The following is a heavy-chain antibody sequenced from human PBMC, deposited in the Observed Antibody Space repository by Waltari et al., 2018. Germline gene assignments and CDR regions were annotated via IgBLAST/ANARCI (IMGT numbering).Heavy chain of an antibody. V-gene: IGHV3-9*01. CDR1: GGSISSGSYY. CDR3: AKDRVYGSGSYSFDY. D-gene: IGHD3-10*01. CDR2: ISWNSDNI. J-gene: IGHJ4*02. Sequence: VQLQESGPGLVKPSQTLSLTCTVSGGSISSGSYYWSWIRPPAGKGLEWVSGISWNSDNIDYADSVKGRFTISRDNAKNSLYLQMNSLRAEDTALYYCAKDRVYGSGSYSFDYWGQGTLVTVSS.